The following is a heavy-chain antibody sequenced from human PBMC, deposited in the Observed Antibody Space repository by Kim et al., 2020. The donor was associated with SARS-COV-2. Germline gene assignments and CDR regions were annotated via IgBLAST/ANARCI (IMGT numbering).Heavy chain of an antibody. CDR3: ARMKLGIPPRAFDI. J-gene: IGHJ3*02. D-gene: IGHD7-27*01. Sequence: SPAFQGQVTSSADKSISTAYLQWSSLKASDTAMYYCARMKLGIPPRAFDIWGQGTMVTVSS. V-gene: IGHV5-51*01.